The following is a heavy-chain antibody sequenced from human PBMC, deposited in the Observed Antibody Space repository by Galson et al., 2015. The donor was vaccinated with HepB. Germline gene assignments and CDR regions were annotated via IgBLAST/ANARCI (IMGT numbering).Heavy chain of an antibody. CDR2: INPNSGGT. CDR3: ARGPRTLYCTNGVCYSYYYYYGMDI. J-gene: IGHJ6*02. D-gene: IGHD2-8*01. CDR1: GYTFTVYY. V-gene: IGHV1-2*04. Sequence: PVKVSCQASGYTFTVYYMHWVLQAPGQGLEWMGWINPNSGGTNYAQKFQGWVTMTRDTSIGTAYMELSRLRSDDTAVYYCARGPRTLYCTNGVCYSYYYYYGMDIWGQGTTVTVSS.